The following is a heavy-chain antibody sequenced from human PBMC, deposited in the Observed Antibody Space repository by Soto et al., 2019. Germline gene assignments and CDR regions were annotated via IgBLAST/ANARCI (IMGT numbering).Heavy chain of an antibody. Sequence: GASVKVSCKASGFTFTSSAMQWVRQARGQRLEWIGWIVVGSGNTNYAQKFQERVTITRDMSTSTAYMELSSLRSEDTAVYYCAAVYYGSGSYYKLYYFDYWGQGTLVTVSS. CDR2: IVVGSGNT. CDR3: AAVYYGSGSYYKLYYFDY. D-gene: IGHD3-10*01. V-gene: IGHV1-58*02. J-gene: IGHJ4*02. CDR1: GFTFTSSA.